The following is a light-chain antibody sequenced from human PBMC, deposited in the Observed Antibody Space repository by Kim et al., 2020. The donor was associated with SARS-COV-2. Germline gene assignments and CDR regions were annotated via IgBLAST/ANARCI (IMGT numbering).Light chain of an antibody. CDR1: QSVTNNY. CDR2: DAS. V-gene: IGKV3-20*01. Sequence: EIGLTQSPATLSLSPGQRATLSCRASQSVTNNYLVWYQQTAGQAPRLLIYDASSRATGIPYRLSGSGSGTGFTLTISRLEPEDFALYYCKQYGNIVTSITFGAGGRLGI. J-gene: IGKJ5*01. CDR3: KQYGNIVTSIT.